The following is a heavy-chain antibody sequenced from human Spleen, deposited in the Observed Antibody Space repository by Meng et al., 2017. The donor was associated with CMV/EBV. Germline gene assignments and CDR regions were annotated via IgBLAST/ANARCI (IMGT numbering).Heavy chain of an antibody. CDR2: MNPNSGDT. Sequence: ASVKVSCKASGYTFTSYEINWVRQAPGQGLEWMGWMNPNSGDTGYAETFQDRVTMTRNTSTKTAYMELRRLKSDDTAVYYCARGYSSAHIYFDYWGQGTLVTVSS. CDR3: ARGYSSAHIYFDY. CDR1: GYTFTSYE. V-gene: IGHV1-8*01. D-gene: IGHD6-25*01. J-gene: IGHJ4*02.